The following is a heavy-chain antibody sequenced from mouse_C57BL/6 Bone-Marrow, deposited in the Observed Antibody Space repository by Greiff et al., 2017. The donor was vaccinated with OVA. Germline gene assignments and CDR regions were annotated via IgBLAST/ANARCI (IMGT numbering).Heavy chain of an antibody. CDR3: ARVGIYYDPMDY. CDR1: GYTFTSYW. V-gene: IGHV1-64*01. J-gene: IGHJ4*01. D-gene: IGHD2-4*01. Sequence: QVQLKQSGAELVKPGASVKLSCKASGYTFTSYWMHWVKQRPGQGLEWIGMIHPNSGSTNYNEKFKSKATLTVDNSSSTAYMQLSSLTSEDSAVYYCARVGIYYDPMDYWGQGTSVTVSS. CDR2: IHPNSGST.